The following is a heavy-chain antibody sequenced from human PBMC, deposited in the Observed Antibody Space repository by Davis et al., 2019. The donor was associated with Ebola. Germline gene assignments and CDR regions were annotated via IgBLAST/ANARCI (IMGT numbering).Heavy chain of an antibody. Sequence: AASVKVSCKASGYTFTSYYMHWVRQAPGQGLEWMGIINPSGGSTSYAQRFQGRVTMTRDTSTSTVYMELSSLRSEDTAVYYCATETYYDFWSGYYDYGMDVWGQGTTVTVSS. CDR2: INPSGGST. V-gene: IGHV1-46*01. CDR3: ATETYYDFWSGYYDYGMDV. D-gene: IGHD3-3*01. CDR1: GYTFTSYY. J-gene: IGHJ6*02.